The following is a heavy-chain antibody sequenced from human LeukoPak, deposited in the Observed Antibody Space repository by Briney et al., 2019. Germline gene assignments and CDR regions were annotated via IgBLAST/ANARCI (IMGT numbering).Heavy chain of an antibody. CDR3: AKTSPSGFFDY. D-gene: IGHD2-2*01. CDR1: GYSITNGDY. Sequence: KPSETLSLTCVVSGYSITNGDYWGWIRQSPGKGLEWIASIYNSASTHYNPSLRSRVTILVDTSKNEFSLKMRSVTAADTAVYYCAKTSPSGFFDYGAQGPRAPVSS. J-gene: IGHJ4*02. V-gene: IGHV4-38-2*01. CDR2: IYNSAST.